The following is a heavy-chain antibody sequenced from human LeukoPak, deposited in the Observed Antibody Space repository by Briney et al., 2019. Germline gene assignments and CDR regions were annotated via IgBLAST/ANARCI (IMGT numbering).Heavy chain of an antibody. Sequence: PGGSLRLSCAASGFTFSTYSLNWVRQAPGKGLEWVSSIATSSDYIYYAGSLKGRFTISRDNAKNSLYLHMNSLRPDDTAVYYCARGRSITILRGVAISDGFDIWGQGTKVTVS. CDR1: GFTFSTYS. D-gene: IGHD3-10*01. V-gene: IGHV3-21*06. J-gene: IGHJ3*02. CDR2: IATSSDYI. CDR3: ARGRSITILRGVAISDGFDI.